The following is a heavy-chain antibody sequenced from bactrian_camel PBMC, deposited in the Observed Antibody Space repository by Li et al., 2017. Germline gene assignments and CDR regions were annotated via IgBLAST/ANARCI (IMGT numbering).Heavy chain of an antibody. V-gene: IGHV3S53*01. CDR1: PDTYTNNC. Sequence: VQLVESGGGSVQAGGSLRLSCTAPPDTYTNNCMGWFRQTSGKEREGVAVIDSDGSIRYADSVKGRFRLSLDNAKKTLYLQMDGLNPEDTGTYFCEARLGRCGVQWYREDWYSYWGQGTQVTVS. CDR2: IDSDGSI. D-gene: IGHD2*01. J-gene: IGHJ4*01. CDR3: EARLGRCGVQWYREDWYSY.